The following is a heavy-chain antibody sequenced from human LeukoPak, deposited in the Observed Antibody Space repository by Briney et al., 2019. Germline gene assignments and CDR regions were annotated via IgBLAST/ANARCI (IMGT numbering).Heavy chain of an antibody. V-gene: IGHV3-7*01. CDR1: GFSFSVNW. Sequence: PGGSLRLSCAASGFSFSVNWRSWVRQAPGKGTEWVASIKQDGSEKYYVDSVSGRFTISRDNAKNSLYLQMNSLRAEDTAVYYCAKEGYWGQGTLVTVSS. CDR3: AKEGY. CDR2: IKQDGSEK. J-gene: IGHJ4*02.